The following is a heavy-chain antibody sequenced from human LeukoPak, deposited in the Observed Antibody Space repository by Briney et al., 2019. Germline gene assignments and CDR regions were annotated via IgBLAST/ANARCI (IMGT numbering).Heavy chain of an antibody. CDR1: GFTFSSYA. D-gene: IGHD4-17*01. CDR3: AKDQPRRVTTDWFDP. J-gene: IGHJ5*02. CDR2: ISGSGGST. Sequence: GGSLRLSCAASGFTFSSYAMSWVRQAPGKGLEWVSAISGSGGSTYYADSVKGRFTISRDNSKNTLYLQMNNLRAEDTAVYYCAKDQPRRVTTDWFDPWGQGTLVTVSS. V-gene: IGHV3-23*01.